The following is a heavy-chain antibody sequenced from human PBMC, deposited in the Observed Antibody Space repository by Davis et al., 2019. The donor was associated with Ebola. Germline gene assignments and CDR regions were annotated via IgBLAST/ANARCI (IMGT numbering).Heavy chain of an antibody. V-gene: IGHV3-21*01. D-gene: IGHD5-24*01. Sequence: PGGSLRLSCAASGFTFSSYSMNWVRQAPGKGLEWVSSISSSSSYIYYADSVKGRFTISRDNAKNSLYLQMNSLRAEDTAVYYCASRRDGYIFDYWGQGTLVTVSS. CDR2: ISSSSSYI. CDR3: ASRRDGYIFDY. J-gene: IGHJ4*02. CDR1: GFTFSSYS.